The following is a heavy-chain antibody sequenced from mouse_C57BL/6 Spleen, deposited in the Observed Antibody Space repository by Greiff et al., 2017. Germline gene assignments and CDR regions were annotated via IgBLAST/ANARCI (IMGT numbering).Heavy chain of an antibody. CDR1: GYTFTSYW. D-gene: IGHD1-1*01. CDR2: INPDSGST. CDR3: ARDYYDGCYCAWFAY. J-gene: IGHJ3*01. Sequence: QVQLQQPGAELVKPGASVKLSCKASGYTFTSYWMPWVKQRPGQGLEWIGMINPDSGSTNYNEKFKGKATLTVDKSSSTAYVQLSSLTSEDSAVYYCARDYYDGCYCAWFAYWGQGTLVTVSA. V-gene: IGHV1-64*01.